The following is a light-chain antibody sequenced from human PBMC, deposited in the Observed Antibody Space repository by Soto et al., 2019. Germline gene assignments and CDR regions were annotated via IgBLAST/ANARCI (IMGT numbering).Light chain of an antibody. CDR2: KAS. CDR3: QLYNSYSGA. Sequence: DIQMTQSPSTLSASVGDRVTITCRASQSISRMLAWYQQKPGRAHKLLIYKASTLQSGVPSRFSGGGSGTEFTLTISSLQPDDFATYYCQLYNSYSGAFGQGTKVDVK. J-gene: IGKJ1*01. CDR1: QSISRM. V-gene: IGKV1-5*03.